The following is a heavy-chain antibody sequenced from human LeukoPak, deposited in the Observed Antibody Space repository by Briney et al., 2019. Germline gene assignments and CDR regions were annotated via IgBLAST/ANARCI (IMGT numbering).Heavy chain of an antibody. CDR3: ARNYGSGSYYPDY. V-gene: IGHV3-33*01. Sequence: PGRSLRLSCAASGFTFSSYGMHWVRQAPGKGLEGVAVIWYDGSNKYYADSVKGRFTISRDNSKNTLYLQMNSLRAEDTAVYYCARNYGSGSYYPDYWGQGTLVTVSS. CDR2: IWYDGSNK. CDR1: GFTFSSYG. D-gene: IGHD3-10*01. J-gene: IGHJ4*02.